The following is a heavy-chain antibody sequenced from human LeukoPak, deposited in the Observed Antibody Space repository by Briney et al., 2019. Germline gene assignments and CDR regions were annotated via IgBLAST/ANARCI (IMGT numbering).Heavy chain of an antibody. J-gene: IGHJ4*02. CDR1: GFTFSSYA. V-gene: IGHV3-74*01. D-gene: IGHD2-8*01. CDR2: INSDGSST. Sequence: GGSLRLSCTASGFTFSSYAMNWVRQAPGKGLVWVSRINSDGSSTTYADSVKGRFTISRDNAKDTLYLQMNSLRAEDTAVYYCARDVRHIIDYWGQGTLVTVSS. CDR3: ARDVRHIIDY.